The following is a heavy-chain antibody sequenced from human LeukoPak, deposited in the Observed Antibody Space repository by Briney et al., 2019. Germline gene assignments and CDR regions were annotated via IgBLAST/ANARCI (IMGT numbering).Heavy chain of an antibody. Sequence: PGGSLRLSCAASGFTVSNNYMSWVRQAPGKGLEWVSVIYSGGDTYYADSVKGRFTISRDNSTNTLYLQMNSLRAEDTAVYYCARVRIYDDYVYWYFDLWGRGTLITVSS. CDR3: ARVRIYDDYVYWYFDL. J-gene: IGHJ2*01. CDR1: GFTVSNNY. D-gene: IGHD4-17*01. V-gene: IGHV3-53*01. CDR2: IYSGGDT.